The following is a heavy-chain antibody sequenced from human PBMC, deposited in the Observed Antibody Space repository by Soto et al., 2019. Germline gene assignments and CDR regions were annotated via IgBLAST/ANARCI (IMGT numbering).Heavy chain of an antibody. D-gene: IGHD3-16*02. CDR2: ISYDGCNK. Sequence: GGSLRLSCAASGFTFSSYAMHWVRQAPGKGLEWVAAISYDGCNKYYADSVKGRFTISRDNSKNTLYLQMNSLRAEDTAVYYCARSSLYDYVWGSYRSEGRDAFDIWGQGTMVTVSS. V-gene: IGHV3-30-3*01. CDR1: GFTFSSYA. J-gene: IGHJ3*02. CDR3: ARSSLYDYVWGSYRSEGRDAFDI.